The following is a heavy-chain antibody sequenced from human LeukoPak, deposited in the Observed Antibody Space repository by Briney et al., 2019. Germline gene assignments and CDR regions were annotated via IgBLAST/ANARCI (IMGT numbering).Heavy chain of an antibody. D-gene: IGHD1-14*01. CDR1: GYTFTSYD. V-gene: IGHV1-8*01. J-gene: IGHJ6*03. CDR2: MNPNSGNT. CDR3: ARGNPGGYYYYMDV. Sequence: PSVRVSCKASGYTFTSYDINWVRQATGQGLEWMGWMNPNSGNTGYAQKFQGRVTMTRNTSISTAYMELSSLRSEDTAVYYCARGNPGGYYYYMDVWGKGTTVTVSS.